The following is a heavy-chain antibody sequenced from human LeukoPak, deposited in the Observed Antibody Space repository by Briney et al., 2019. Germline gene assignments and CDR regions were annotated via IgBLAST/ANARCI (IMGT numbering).Heavy chain of an antibody. V-gene: IGHV1-18*01. D-gene: IGHD4-17*01. CDR1: GYTFTSYG. CDR3: ARGGDYGDYKPPPDY. CDR2: ISAYNGNT. Sequence: ASVKVSCKASGYTFTSYGISWVRQAPGQGLEWMGWISAYNGNTNYAQKLQGRVTMTTGTSTSTAYMELRSLRSDDTAVYYCARGGDYGDYKPPPDYWGQGTLVTVSS. J-gene: IGHJ4*02.